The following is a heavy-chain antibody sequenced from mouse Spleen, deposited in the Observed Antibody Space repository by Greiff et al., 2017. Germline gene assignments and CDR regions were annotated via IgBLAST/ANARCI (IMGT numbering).Heavy chain of an antibody. CDR3: AKHIPSHYYGSSQFAY. D-gene: IGHD1-1*01. CDR1: GFTFSSYG. J-gene: IGHJ3*01. CDR2: ISSGGSYT. V-gene: IGHV5-6*01. Sequence: EVQLVESGGDLVKPGGSLKLSCAASGFTFSSYGMSWVRQTPDKRLEWVATISSGGSYTYYPDSVKGRFTISRDNAKNTLYLQMNSLQTDDTAMYYCAKHIPSHYYGSSQFAYWGQGTLVTVSA.